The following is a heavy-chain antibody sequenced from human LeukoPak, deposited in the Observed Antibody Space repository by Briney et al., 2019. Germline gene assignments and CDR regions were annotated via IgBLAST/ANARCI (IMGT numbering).Heavy chain of an antibody. Sequence: SETLSLTCTVSGGSISSSSYYWGWIRQPPGKRLEWIGSIYYSGSTYYNPSLKSRVTISVDTSKNQFSLKLSSVTAADTAVYYCARMGRFAYYYYYYMDVWGKGTTVTVSS. CDR2: IYYSGST. D-gene: IGHD2-15*01. CDR1: GGSISSSSYY. CDR3: ARMGRFAYYYYYYMDV. J-gene: IGHJ6*03. V-gene: IGHV4-39*01.